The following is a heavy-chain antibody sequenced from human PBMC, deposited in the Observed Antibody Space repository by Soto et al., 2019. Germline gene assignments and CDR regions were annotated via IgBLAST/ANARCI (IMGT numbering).Heavy chain of an antibody. D-gene: IGHD1-1*01. CDR1: GYTFTGYY. CDR3: ARQDPSGTGLDY. V-gene: IGHV1-2*02. CDR2: INPNSGGT. J-gene: IGHJ4*02. Sequence: AASVKVSCKASGYTFTGYYMHWVRQAPGQGLEWMGWINPNSGGTNYAQKFQGRVTMTRDTSISTAYMELSRLRSDDTAVYYCARQDPSGTGLDYWGQGTLVTVSS.